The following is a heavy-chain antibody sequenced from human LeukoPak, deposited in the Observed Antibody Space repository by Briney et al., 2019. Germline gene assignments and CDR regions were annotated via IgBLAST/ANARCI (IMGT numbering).Heavy chain of an antibody. CDR2: INHSGST. D-gene: IGHD4-17*01. CDR1: GFTFSSYA. CDR3: ASRDYNDYGDSSAPDFDY. J-gene: IGHJ4*02. Sequence: GSLRLSCAASGFTFSSYAMSWIRQPPGKGLEWIGEINHSGSTNYNPSLKSRVTISVDTSKNQSSLKLSSVTAADTAVYYCASRDYNDYGDSSAPDFDYWGQGTLVTVSS. V-gene: IGHV4-34*01.